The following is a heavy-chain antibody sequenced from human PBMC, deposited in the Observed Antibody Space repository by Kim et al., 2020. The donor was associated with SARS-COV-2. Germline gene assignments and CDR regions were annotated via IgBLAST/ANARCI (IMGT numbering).Heavy chain of an antibody. CDR2: IWYDGSNK. CDR3: AKDANVVVPAAIDEGLYYYYYYGMDV. D-gene: IGHD2-2*02. Sequence: GGSLRLSCAASGFTFSSYGMHWVRQAPGKGLEWVAVIWYDGSNKYYADSVKGRFTISRDNSKNTLYLQMNSLRAEDTAVYYCAKDANVVVPAAIDEGLYYYYYYGMDVWGQGTTVTVSS. J-gene: IGHJ6*02. CDR1: GFTFSSYG. V-gene: IGHV3-33*06.